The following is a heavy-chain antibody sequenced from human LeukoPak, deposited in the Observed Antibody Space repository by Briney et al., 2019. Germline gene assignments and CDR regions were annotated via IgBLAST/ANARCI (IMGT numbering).Heavy chain of an antibody. CDR2: INPNSGGT. J-gene: IGHJ4*02. CDR3: ARDQRRYYGSGSQGPGY. V-gene: IGHV1-2*02. Sequence: GASVKVSCKASGYTFTGYYMHWVRQAPGQGLEWMGWINPNSGGTNYAQKFQGRVTMTRDTSISTDYMELSRLRSDDTAVYYCARDQRRYYGSGSQGPGYWGQGTLVTVSS. CDR1: GYTFTGYY. D-gene: IGHD3-10*01.